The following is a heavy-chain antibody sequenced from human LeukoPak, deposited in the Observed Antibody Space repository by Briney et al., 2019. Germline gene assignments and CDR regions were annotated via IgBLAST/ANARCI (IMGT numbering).Heavy chain of an antibody. Sequence: ASVKVSCKASGYTFTSYGISWVRQAPGQGLEWMGWISAYNGNTNYAQKLQGRVTMTTDTSTSTAYMELRSLRSDDTAVYYRARDLNDIAAAGINWFDPWGQGTLVTVSS. CDR1: GYTFTSYG. CDR2: ISAYNGNT. J-gene: IGHJ5*02. D-gene: IGHD6-13*01. V-gene: IGHV1-18*01. CDR3: ARDLNDIAAAGINWFDP.